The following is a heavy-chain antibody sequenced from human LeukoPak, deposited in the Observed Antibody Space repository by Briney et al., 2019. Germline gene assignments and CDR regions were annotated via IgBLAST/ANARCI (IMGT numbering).Heavy chain of an antibody. CDR2: IYYTGRT. CDR1: GGSFSGYY. V-gene: IGHV4-34*01. Sequence: KASETLSLTCAVYGGSFSGYYWSWIRQPPGKGLDWIGNIYYTGRTYYNPSLNSRVTISVDTSKNQFSLRLSSVTAADTAVYYCVRLYYYDSSRPPLWDQGTLVVVSS. J-gene: IGHJ4*02. CDR3: VRLYYYDSSRPPL. D-gene: IGHD3-22*01.